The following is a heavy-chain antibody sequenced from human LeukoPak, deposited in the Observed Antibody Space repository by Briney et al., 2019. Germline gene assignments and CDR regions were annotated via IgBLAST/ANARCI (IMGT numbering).Heavy chain of an antibody. CDR2: IYTSGST. Sequence: SETLSLTCTVSGGSISSGSYYWSWIRQPAGKGLEWIGRIYTSGSTNYNPSLKSRVTISVDTSKNQFSLKRSSVTAADTAVYYCARDRGTVTTSYYYMDVWGKGTTVTISS. V-gene: IGHV4-61*02. CDR3: ARDRGTVTTSYYYMDV. J-gene: IGHJ6*03. D-gene: IGHD4-17*01. CDR1: GGSISSGSYY.